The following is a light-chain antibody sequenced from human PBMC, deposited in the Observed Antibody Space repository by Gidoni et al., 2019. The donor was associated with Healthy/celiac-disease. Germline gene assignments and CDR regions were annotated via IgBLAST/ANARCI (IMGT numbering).Light chain of an antibody. CDR2: GAS. V-gene: IGKV3-15*01. J-gene: IGKJ1*01. Sequence: EIVMTQSPATLSASPGERATLSCRASQSVSSNFAWYQQKPGQAPRLLIYGASTRATGIPARFSGSGSGTEFTLTISSLQSEDFAVYYCQQYNNWSPTFGQGTKVEIK. CDR3: QQYNNWSPT. CDR1: QSVSSN.